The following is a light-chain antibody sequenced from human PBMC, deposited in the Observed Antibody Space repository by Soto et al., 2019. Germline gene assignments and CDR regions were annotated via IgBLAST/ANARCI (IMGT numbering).Light chain of an antibody. J-gene: IGKJ4*01. CDR2: AAS. CDR3: QRSYITPLT. Sequence: DIQMTQSPSSLSASVGDRVTITCRASQAIDNYLNWYQHKPGKAPELLILAASIVQGRVPSRSGDGGLGTHFCLTISSLHPEDFATYYCQRSYITPLTFGGRTNVEI. CDR1: QAIDNY. V-gene: IGKV1-39*01.